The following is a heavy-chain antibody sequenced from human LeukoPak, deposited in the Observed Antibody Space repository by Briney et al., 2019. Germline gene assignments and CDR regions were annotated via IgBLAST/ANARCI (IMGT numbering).Heavy chain of an antibody. Sequence: SETLSLTCAVYGGSFSGYYWSWIRQPPGKGLEWIGEINHSGSTNYNPSLKSRVTISVDTSKNQFSLKLSSVTAADTAVYYCVEGEGYGMDVWGQGTTVTVSS. CDR2: INHSGST. D-gene: IGHD3-16*01. CDR1: GGSFSGYY. J-gene: IGHJ6*02. V-gene: IGHV4-34*01. CDR3: VEGEGYGMDV.